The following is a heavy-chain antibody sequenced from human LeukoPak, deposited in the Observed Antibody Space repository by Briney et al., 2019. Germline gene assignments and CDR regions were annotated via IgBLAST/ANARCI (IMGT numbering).Heavy chain of an antibody. CDR2: ISGSGDNT. J-gene: IGHJ2*01. CDR1: GFTFSSYA. V-gene: IGHV3-23*01. Sequence: DPGGSLRLSCAASGFTFSSYAMSWVRQAPGKGLEWVSGISGSGDNTYYADSVKGQFTISRDSSKNTLFLHMNTLRAEDTAIYYCAKDRTVGASYWYFDLWGRGTLVTVSS. D-gene: IGHD1-26*01. CDR3: AKDRTVGASYWYFDL.